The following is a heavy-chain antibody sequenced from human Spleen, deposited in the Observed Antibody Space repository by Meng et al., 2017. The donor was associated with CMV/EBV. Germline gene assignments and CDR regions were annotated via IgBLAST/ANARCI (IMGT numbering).Heavy chain of an antibody. J-gene: IGHJ6*02. CDR2: INPSGDNT. CDR1: GYTFTTYY. Sequence: ASVKVSCKASGYTFTTYYVHWVRQAPGQGLEWMGIINPSGDNTAYAQRFQGRVTMTRDTSTNTVYMELSSLRSEDTAVYYCARPVRPLSTTGGMDVWGPGTTVTVSS. V-gene: IGHV1-46*01. CDR3: ARPVRPLSTTGGMDV. D-gene: IGHD1-14*01.